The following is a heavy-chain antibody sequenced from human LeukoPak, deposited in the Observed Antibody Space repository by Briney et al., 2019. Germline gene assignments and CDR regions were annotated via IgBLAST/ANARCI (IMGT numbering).Heavy chain of an antibody. Sequence: KPSETLSLTCIVSGGSISVTNYYWGWLRQPPGKGLGWIGSIYYSGDTYYNSHLSRRLTMSVDTSKEQFCLKLSSVPAADTALYYCARSLMVGEGAFDIWGQGSMVIVSS. CDR2: IYYSGDT. J-gene: IGHJ3*02. V-gene: IGHV4-39*01. CDR1: GGSISVTNYY. CDR3: ARSLMVGEGAFDI. D-gene: IGHD1-26*01.